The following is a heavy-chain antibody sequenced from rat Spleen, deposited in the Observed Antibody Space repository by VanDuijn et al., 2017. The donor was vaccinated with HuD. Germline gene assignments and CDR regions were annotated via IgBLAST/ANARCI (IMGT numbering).Heavy chain of an antibody. CDR2: ISPSGGST. CDR3: SRDALMDA. D-gene: IGHD3-1*01. Sequence: EVQLVESGGGQVQPGRSLKLSCVASGFTFNNYWMTWIRQAPGKGLEWVASISPSGGSTYYRDSVKGRFTVSRDDAKSTLYLQMDSLRSEDTATYYCSRDALMDAWGQGASVTVSS. V-gene: IGHV5-31*01. J-gene: IGHJ4*01. CDR1: GFTFNNYW.